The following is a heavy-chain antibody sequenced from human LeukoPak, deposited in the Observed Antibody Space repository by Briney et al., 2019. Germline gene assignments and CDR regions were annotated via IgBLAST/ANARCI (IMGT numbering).Heavy chain of an antibody. Sequence: PKASVKVSCKASGYTFTSYDINWVRQATGQGLEWMGWMNPNSGNTGYAQKFQGRVTMARNTSISTAYMELSSLRSEDTAVYYCARGLGPYYYYYMDVWGKGTTVTVSS. CDR3: ARGLGPYYYYYMDV. V-gene: IGHV1-8*01. CDR2: MNPNSGNT. CDR1: GYTFTSYD. J-gene: IGHJ6*03. D-gene: IGHD3-16*01.